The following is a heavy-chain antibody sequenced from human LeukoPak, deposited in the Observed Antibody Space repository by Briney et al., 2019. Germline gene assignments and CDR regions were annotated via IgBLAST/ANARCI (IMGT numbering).Heavy chain of an antibody. CDR3: AKENIVTGAADC. D-gene: IGHD2/OR15-2a*01. Sequence: QPGGSPRLSCAASGFTFSSYAMSWVRQAPGKGLEWVSPISADGNARYYADSVKGRFTISRDNSKNTLYLQMNSLRVEDTAVYYCAKENIVTGAADCWGQGTLVTVSS. J-gene: IGHJ4*02. CDR1: GFTFSSYA. V-gene: IGHV3-23*01. CDR2: ISADGNAR.